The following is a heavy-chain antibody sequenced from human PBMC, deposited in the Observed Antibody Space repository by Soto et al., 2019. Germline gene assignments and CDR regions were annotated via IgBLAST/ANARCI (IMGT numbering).Heavy chain of an antibody. CDR1: GFSFSNYG. CDR2: IWYDGSNK. J-gene: IGHJ1*01. V-gene: IGHV3-33*01. CDR3: ARDPRVETTLMAVFQG. D-gene: IGHD3-3*01. Sequence: QVQLVESGGGVVQPGRSLRLSCAGSGFSFSNYGMHWVRQAPGKGLEWVALIWYDGSNKYYADSVKGRFTISRDNSKNXLYLQMSSLINEDTAVYYCARDPRVETTLMAVFQGWGQGTLVTVSS.